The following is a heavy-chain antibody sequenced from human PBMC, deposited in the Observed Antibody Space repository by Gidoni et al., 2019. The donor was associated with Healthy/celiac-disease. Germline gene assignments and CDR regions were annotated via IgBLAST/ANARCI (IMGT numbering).Heavy chain of an antibody. CDR1: GGSFSGYY. CDR2: INHSGST. CDR3: ARDGHDFWISHDGMDV. V-gene: IGHV4-34*01. D-gene: IGHD3-3*01. J-gene: IGHJ6*02. Sequence: QVQLQQWGAGLLKTSETLYLPCAVYGGSFSGYYWSWIRQPPGKWLEWIGEINHSGSTNYNPSLKSRVTISVDTSKNQFSLKLSSVTAADTAVYYCARDGHDFWISHDGMDVWGQGTTVTVSS.